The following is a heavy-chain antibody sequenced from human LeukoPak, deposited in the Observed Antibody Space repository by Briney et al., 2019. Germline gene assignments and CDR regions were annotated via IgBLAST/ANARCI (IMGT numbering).Heavy chain of an antibody. D-gene: IGHD6-19*01. CDR1: GYTLTELS. CDR3: ATLAVAGIY. CDR2: FDPEDGET. J-gene: IGHJ4*02. V-gene: IGHV1-24*01. Sequence: ASVKVSCKVSGYTLTELSMHWVRQAPGKGLEWMGGFDPEDGETIYAQKFQGRVTMTKGTSTDTAYMELSSLRSEDTAVYYCATLAVAGIYWGQGTLVTVSS.